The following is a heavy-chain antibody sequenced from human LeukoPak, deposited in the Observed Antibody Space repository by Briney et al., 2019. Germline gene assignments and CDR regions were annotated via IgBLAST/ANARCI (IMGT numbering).Heavy chain of an antibody. CDR3: ASKEVFDY. Sequence: GGTLRLSCAASGFTLSSYWMHWVRQAPGKGLVWVSGINSDGRSTRYADSVKGRFTISRDNAKNTLYLQMNSLRAEDTAVYYCASKEVFDYWGQGALVTVSS. CDR1: GFTLSSYW. J-gene: IGHJ4*02. CDR2: INSDGRST. V-gene: IGHV3-74*01.